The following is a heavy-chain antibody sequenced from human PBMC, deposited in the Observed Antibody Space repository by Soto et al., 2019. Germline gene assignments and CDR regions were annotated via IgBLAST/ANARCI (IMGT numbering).Heavy chain of an antibody. V-gene: IGHV1-2*02. CDR3: ASGYSYGYWQQLGY. D-gene: IGHD5-18*01. CDR2: INPNSGGT. CDR1: QYVLTDSS. Sequence: ASVKVSCKDYQYVLTDSSMNWVRQSPGKGLEWMGCINPNSGGTNYEQKFQGRVNMTRDTSISTAYMELSRLRSDDTAVYYFASGYSYGYWQQLGYWGQGTLVTVS. J-gene: IGHJ4*02.